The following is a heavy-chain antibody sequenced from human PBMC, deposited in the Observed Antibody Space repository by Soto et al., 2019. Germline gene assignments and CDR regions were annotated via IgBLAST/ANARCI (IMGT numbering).Heavy chain of an antibody. CDR1: GYSFTNYW. CDR2: INPADSDT. CDR3: VRPDSTGYYSH. V-gene: IGHV5-51*01. Sequence: FLMCFCKVSGYSFTNYWTGWVRQMPGKGLEWMGIINPADSDTRYSPSFQGQVTVSADKSISTPYLQRGSLKASDTAMYYRVRPDSTGYYSHWGQGTPVTVSS. D-gene: IGHD3-22*01. J-gene: IGHJ4*02.